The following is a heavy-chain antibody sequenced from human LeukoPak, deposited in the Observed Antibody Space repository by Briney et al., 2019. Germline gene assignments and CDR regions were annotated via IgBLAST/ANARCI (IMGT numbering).Heavy chain of an antibody. CDR3: ARARSSGSHRVVNAFDA. CDR1: GFTFSDYS. J-gene: IGHJ3*01. CDR2: ISSSSSTI. D-gene: IGHD1-26*01. V-gene: IGHV3-48*02. Sequence: GGPLRLSCAASGFTFSDYSMTWVRQAPGKGLEWVSYISSSSSTIYYAGSVKGRFTISRDNAKNSLDLQMNSLRDEDTAVYYCARARSSGSHRVVNAFDAWGQGAMVTVSS.